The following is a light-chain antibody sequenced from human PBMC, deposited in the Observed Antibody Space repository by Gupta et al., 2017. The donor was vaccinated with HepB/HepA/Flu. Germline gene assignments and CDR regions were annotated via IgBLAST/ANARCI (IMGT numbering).Light chain of an antibody. CDR2: GAS. V-gene: IGKV3-15*01. J-gene: IGKJ1*01. CDR3: QQYNNLWT. Sequence: EIVMTQSPATLSVSPGERATLSCRDSQSVSSNLAWYQQKPGQAPRLLIYGASNRAPGIPVRFSGSGYGKEFTLTTSRRQYEDFAVYYGQQYNNLWTFGQGTKVEIK. CDR1: QSVSSN.